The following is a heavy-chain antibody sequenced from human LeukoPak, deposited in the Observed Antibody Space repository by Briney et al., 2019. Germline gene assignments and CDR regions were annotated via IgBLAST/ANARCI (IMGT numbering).Heavy chain of an antibody. CDR1: GGSISSYY. J-gene: IGHJ3*02. CDR2: IYYSGTT. V-gene: IGHV4-59*08. CDR3: ARHEWTSTVGAFDI. Sequence: SETLSLTCTVSGGSISSYYWSWIRQPPGKGLEWIGYIYYSGTTNYNPSLKSRVTISVDTSKNHFSLKLTSVTAADTAVYYCARHEWTSTVGAFDIWGQGTMVTVSS. D-gene: IGHD4-17*01.